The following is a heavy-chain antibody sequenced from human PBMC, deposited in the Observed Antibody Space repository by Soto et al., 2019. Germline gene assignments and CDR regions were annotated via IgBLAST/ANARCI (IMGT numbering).Heavy chain of an antibody. Sequence: QAQLEQSGGEVKKPGSSVKVSCKASRVAFSKFIVTWVRQAPGRGLEWVGGIIHICGTANYAQKFQGRVTITADESTSTSYMEVNNLRSEDTAVYYCAKVRYSSPMGYYYGIDFWGQGTTVTVSS. CDR1: RVAFSKFI. V-gene: IGHV1-69*01. J-gene: IGHJ6*02. CDR2: IIHICGTA. CDR3: AKVRYSSPMGYYYGIDF. D-gene: IGHD6-19*01.